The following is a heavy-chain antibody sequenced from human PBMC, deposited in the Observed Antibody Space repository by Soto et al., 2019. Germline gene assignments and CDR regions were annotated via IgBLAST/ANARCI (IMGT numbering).Heavy chain of an antibody. Sequence: EVQLVESGGGLVEPGGSLRLSCAASGITFSNAWMNWVRKAPGKGLEYIGRIRSKTDGGTTEYAAPVEGRFTVSRDDSKNTLYLQMSGLKTDDTAVYYCTTTRPGTNVFDNWGQGTLVTVS. V-gene: IGHV3-15*01. CDR2: IRSKTDGGTT. D-gene: IGHD6-13*01. CDR3: TTTRPGTNVFDN. J-gene: IGHJ3*02. CDR1: GITFSNAW.